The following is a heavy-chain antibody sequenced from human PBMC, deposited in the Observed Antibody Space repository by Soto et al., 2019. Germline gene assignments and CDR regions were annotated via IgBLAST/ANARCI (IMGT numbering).Heavy chain of an antibody. CDR3: SYVGATRVGDAFDI. V-gene: IGHV3-48*02. D-gene: IGHD1-26*01. CDR2: ISSSSSTI. CDR1: GFTFSSYS. J-gene: IGHJ3*02. Sequence: EVQLVESGGGLVQPGGSLRLSCAASGFTFSSYSMNWVRQAPGKGLEWVSYISSSSSTIYYADSVKGRFTISRDNAKNSLYLQMNSLRDEDTAVYYCSYVGATRVGDAFDIWGQGTMVTVSS.